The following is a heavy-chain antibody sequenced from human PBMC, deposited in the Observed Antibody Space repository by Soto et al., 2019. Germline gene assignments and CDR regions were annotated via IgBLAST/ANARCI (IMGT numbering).Heavy chain of an antibody. CDR2: LSTSGNT. J-gene: IGHJ4*02. CDR3: RRDFDY. V-gene: IGHV4-4*07. Sequence: SETLSLTCTVSGVSISNYYWSWIRQPAGKGLEWIGRLSTSGNTNYNPSLKSRVTMSLDTSKNQFSLMLNSVTAADTAVYYCRRDFDYWGQGTLVTVSS. D-gene: IGHD6-6*01. CDR1: GVSISNYY.